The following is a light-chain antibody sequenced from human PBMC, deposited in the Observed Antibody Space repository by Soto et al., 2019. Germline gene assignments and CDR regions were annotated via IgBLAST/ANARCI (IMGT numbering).Light chain of an antibody. CDR2: DAS. CDR1: QVISNY. CDR3: QQYDNLPPLT. J-gene: IGKJ4*01. Sequence: DIQMTQSTSSLSASVGDRVTITCQASQVISNYLNWYQQKPGKAPKLLIYDASNLETGVPSRFSGSGSGTDFTFTISSLQPEDIATYYCQQYDNLPPLTFGGGTKVEIK. V-gene: IGKV1-33*01.